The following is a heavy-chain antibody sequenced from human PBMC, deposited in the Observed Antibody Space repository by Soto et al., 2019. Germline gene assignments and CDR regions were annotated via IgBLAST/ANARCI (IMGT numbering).Heavy chain of an antibody. Sequence: GGSLRLSCAASGFAFTTYALSWVRQAPGKGLEWVSAISGSGGSTYYADSVKGRFTISRDSSKNTLYLQMNSLRIEDTAVYYCARAPRTTGTTRYFDNWGQGTLVTVSS. CDR3: ARAPRTTGTTRYFDN. J-gene: IGHJ4*02. CDR1: GFAFTTYA. V-gene: IGHV3-23*01. D-gene: IGHD1-1*01. CDR2: ISGSGGST.